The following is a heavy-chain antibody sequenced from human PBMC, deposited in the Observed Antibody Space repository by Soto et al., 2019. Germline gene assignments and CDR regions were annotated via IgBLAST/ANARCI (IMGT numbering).Heavy chain of an antibody. D-gene: IGHD3-22*01. J-gene: IGHJ6*02. V-gene: IGHV3-74*01. Sequence: HPVGSLRLSCAASGFTFSSVAMAWVRQAPGMGLVWVSHINSDGSSTTYADSVKGRFTISRDNAKNTLYLQMNSLRAEDTAVYYCARAIGYYGMDVWGQGTTVTVSS. CDR2: INSDGSST. CDR1: GFTFSSVA. CDR3: ARAIGYYGMDV.